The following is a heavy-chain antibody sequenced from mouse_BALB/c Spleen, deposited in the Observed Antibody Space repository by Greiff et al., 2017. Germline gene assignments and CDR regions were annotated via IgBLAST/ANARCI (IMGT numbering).Heavy chain of an antibody. CDR2: IYPGDGDT. CDR1: GYTFTSYW. CDR3: AREDRYDGAWFAY. V-gene: IGHV1-87*01. D-gene: IGHD2-14*01. Sequence: QAQLQQSGAELARPGASVKLSCKASGYTFTSYWMQWVKQRPGQGLEWIGAIYPGDGDTRYTQKFKGKATLTADKSSSTAYMQLSSLASEDSAVYYCAREDRYDGAWFAYWGQGTLVTVSA. J-gene: IGHJ3*01.